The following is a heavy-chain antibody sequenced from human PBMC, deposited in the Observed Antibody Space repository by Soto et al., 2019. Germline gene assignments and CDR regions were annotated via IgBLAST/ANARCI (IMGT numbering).Heavy chain of an antibody. CDR3: AREGVSSRSWYLSYDYFDY. Sequence: SQTLSLTCAISGDSVSSNSAAWNWIRQSPSRGLEWLGRTYYRSKWYNDYAVSVKSRITINPDTSKNQFSLQLNSVTPEDAAVYYCAREGVSSRSWYLSYDYFDYWGQGTLVTVSS. CDR1: GDSVSSNSAA. D-gene: IGHD6-13*01. J-gene: IGHJ4*02. V-gene: IGHV6-1*01. CDR2: TYYRSKWYN.